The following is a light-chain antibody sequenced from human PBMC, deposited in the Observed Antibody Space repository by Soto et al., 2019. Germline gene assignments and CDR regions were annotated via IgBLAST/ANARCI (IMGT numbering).Light chain of an antibody. J-gene: IGLJ1*01. CDR1: SFDIGGSDF. Sequence: QSALTQPPSVSGSPGQSVTISCTGTSFDIGGSDFVSWYQQHPAKAPKLMIYVVTKRPSGVSDRFSGSKSGNTASLTISGLQTEDEADYYCCSFTAAHTYIFGTGTKLTVL. CDR3: CSFTAAHTYI. CDR2: VVT. V-gene: IGLV2-11*01.